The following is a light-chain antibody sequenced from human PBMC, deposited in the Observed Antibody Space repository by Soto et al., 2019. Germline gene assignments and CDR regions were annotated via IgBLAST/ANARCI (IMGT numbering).Light chain of an antibody. V-gene: IGKV3-15*01. CDR1: QSVSSN. J-gene: IGKJ1*01. CDR2: GAS. CDR3: QQYNNWAAT. Sequence: EIVMTQSPATLSVSPGEGATLSCRASQSVSSNLAWYQQKPGQAPRLLIYGASTRATGIPARSSGSGSGTMFTLTISSLQSEDFAIYYCQQYNNWAATFGQGTKVDIK.